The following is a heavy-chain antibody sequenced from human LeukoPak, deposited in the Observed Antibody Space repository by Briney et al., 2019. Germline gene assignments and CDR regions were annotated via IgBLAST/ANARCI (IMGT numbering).Heavy chain of an antibody. CDR2: SYYSGTT. CDR3: ARGPVNKLRFLEWLSGGGFDP. J-gene: IGHJ5*02. CDR1: GGSISNSSSY. D-gene: IGHD3-3*01. Sequence: SETLSLTCTVSGGSISNSSSYWGWIRQPPGKGLEWIGSSYYSGTTYYNPSLKSRVTISVDTSKNQFSLKLSSVTAADTAVYYCARGPVNKLRFLEWLSGGGFDPWGQGTLVTVSS. V-gene: IGHV4-39*01.